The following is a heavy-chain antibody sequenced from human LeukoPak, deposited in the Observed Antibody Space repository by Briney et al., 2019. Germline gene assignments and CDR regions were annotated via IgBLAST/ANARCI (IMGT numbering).Heavy chain of an antibody. J-gene: IGHJ4*02. D-gene: IGHD5-18*01. CDR3: AREADTAMVDY. Sequence: SETLSLTCTVSGGSMSSYYWSWIRQPAGKGLEWIGRIYTSGSTNYNPSLKSRVTISVDKSKNQFSLKLSSVTAADTAVYYCAREADTAMVDYWGQGTLVTVSS. CDR1: GGSMSSYY. CDR2: IYTSGST. V-gene: IGHV4-4*07.